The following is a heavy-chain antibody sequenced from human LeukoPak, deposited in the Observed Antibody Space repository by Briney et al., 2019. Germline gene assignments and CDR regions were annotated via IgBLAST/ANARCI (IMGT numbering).Heavy chain of an antibody. CDR3: ARRDYDILTGYYNYFDY. CDR1: GYSFTSHW. CDR2: IYPGDSDT. Sequence: GESLKISCKASGYSFTSHWIGWVRQMPGKGLEWMAIIYPGDSDTRFSPSFQGQVTISADKSVSTAYLQWGSLKASDTAMYYCARRDYDILTGYYNYFDYWGQGTLVTVSS. D-gene: IGHD3-9*01. V-gene: IGHV5-51*01. J-gene: IGHJ4*02.